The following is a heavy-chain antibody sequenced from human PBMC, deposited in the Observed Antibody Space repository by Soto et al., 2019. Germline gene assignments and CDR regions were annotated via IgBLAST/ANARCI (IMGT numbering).Heavy chain of an antibody. V-gene: IGHV4-34*01. CDR3: ARVSPYYYDSSGYYAYTGDWFDP. CDR1: GGSFSGYY. D-gene: IGHD3-22*01. Sequence: SETLSLTCAVYGGSFSGYYWSWIRQPPGKGLEWIGEINHSGSTNYNPSLKSRVTISVDTSKNQFSLKLSSVTAADTAVYYCARVSPYYYDSSGYYAYTGDWFDPWGQGTLVTVS. CDR2: INHSGST. J-gene: IGHJ5*02.